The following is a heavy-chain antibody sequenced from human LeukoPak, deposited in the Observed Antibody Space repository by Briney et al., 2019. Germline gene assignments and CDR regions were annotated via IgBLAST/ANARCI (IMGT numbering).Heavy chain of an antibody. Sequence: PGGSLRLSCAASGFTFSSYSMNWVRQAPGKGLEWVSSISSSSSYIYYADSAKGRFTISRDNAKNSLYLQMNSLRAEDTAVYYCARVTRSGYFGYWGQGTPVTVSS. V-gene: IGHV3-21*01. CDR3: ARVTRSGYFGY. J-gene: IGHJ4*02. CDR1: GFTFSSYS. CDR2: ISSSSSYI. D-gene: IGHD3-22*01.